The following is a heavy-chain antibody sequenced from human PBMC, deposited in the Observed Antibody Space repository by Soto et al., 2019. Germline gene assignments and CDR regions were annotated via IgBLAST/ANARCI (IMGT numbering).Heavy chain of an antibody. D-gene: IGHD5-18*01. CDR1: GFTFSSYS. CDR2: ISSSSSYI. Sequence: PGGSLRLSCAASGFTFSSYSMNWVRQAPGKGLEWVSSISSSSSYIYYADSVKGRFTISRDNAKNSLYLQMNSLRAEETAVYYCARDQPGYSYGYGLGYWGQGTLVTVSS. V-gene: IGHV3-21*01. J-gene: IGHJ4*02. CDR3: ARDQPGYSYGYGLGY.